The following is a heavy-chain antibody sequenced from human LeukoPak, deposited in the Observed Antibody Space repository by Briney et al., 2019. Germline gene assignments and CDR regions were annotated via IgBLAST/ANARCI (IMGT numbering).Heavy chain of an antibody. V-gene: IGHV3-33*01. J-gene: IGHJ4*02. D-gene: IGHD3-22*01. CDR3: ARDYYDSSGYYRGSLFDF. CDR1: GFIFNSYG. Sequence: PGGSLRLSCAASGFIFNSYGIHWVRQAPDKGLEWVAVIWFDGSNTYYADSVKGRFTVSRDNFKKTMYLQMNNLRAEDTAVYYCARDYYDSSGYYRGSLFDFWGQGTLVTVSS. CDR2: IWFDGSNT.